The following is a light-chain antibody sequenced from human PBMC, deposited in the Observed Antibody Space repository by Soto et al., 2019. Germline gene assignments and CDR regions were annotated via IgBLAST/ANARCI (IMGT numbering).Light chain of an antibody. CDR1: QSVSSN. J-gene: IGKJ5*01. V-gene: IGKV3-15*01. CDR3: HQYNNWPRT. Sequence: EIVMTQSPATLSVSPGERATLSCRASQSVSSNLAWYQQKPGQAPRLLIYGASTRATGIPARFSGSGSGTDFTLTISSLEPEDFAVYFCHQYNNWPRTFGQGTRLE. CDR2: GAS.